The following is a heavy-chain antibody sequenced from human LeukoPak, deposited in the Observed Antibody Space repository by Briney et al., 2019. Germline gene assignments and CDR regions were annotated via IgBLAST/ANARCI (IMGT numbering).Heavy chain of an antibody. CDR2: IYTSGST. J-gene: IGHJ4*02. CDR1: GGSISSSSYY. V-gene: IGHV4-61*02. D-gene: IGHD6-13*01. CDR3: ARGVTAAGHFDY. Sequence: PSETLSLTCTVSGGSISSSSYYWSWIRQPAGKGLEWIGRIYTSGSTTYNPSLKSRVTISVDTSKNQFSLILSSVTATDTALYYCARGVTAAGHFDYWCQGTLVTVSS.